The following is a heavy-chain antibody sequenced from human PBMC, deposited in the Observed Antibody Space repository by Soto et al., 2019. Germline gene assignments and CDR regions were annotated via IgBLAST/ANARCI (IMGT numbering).Heavy chain of an antibody. J-gene: IGHJ4*02. D-gene: IGHD2-8*01. CDR3: ARRALPQCINGVCYKDGFWDY. CDR1: GGSVSSGGYY. CDR2: IYYSGTT. V-gene: IGHV4-31*03. Sequence: SETLSLTCTVSGGSVSSGGYYWSWIRQHPETGLEWIGYIYYSGTTYFNPSLKSRASISLDTSKNEFSLKLTSVTAADTAVYYCARRALPQCINGVCYKDGFWDYWGQGALVTVSS.